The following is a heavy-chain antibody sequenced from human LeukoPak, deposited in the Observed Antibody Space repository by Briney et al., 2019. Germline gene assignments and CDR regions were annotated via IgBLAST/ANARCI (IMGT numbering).Heavy chain of an antibody. CDR1: GFTFSSYA. V-gene: IGHV3-23*01. CDR3: AKDCHYGSGSYYPYYFYSMDV. D-gene: IGHD3-10*01. J-gene: IGHJ6*02. Sequence: GGSLRLSCVASGFTFSSYAMTWVRQAPGKGLEWVSAISGSGDDTYYADSVKGRFTISRDNSKNTLYLHMNSLRAEDAAIYYCAKDCHYGSGSYYPYYFYSMDVWGQGTTVTVSS. CDR2: ISGSGDDT.